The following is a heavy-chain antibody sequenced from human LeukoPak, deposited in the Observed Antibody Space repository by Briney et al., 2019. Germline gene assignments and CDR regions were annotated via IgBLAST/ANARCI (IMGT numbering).Heavy chain of an antibody. Sequence: SETLSLTCTVSGGSISSYYWSWIRQPPGKGLEWIGYIHYSGSTFYNPSLKSRITISVDTSKNQFSLRLSSVTAADTAVYYCAREGRDFWSGSRGWFDPWGQGTLVTVS. V-gene: IGHV4-30-4*01. D-gene: IGHD3-3*01. CDR3: AREGRDFWSGSRGWFDP. CDR1: GGSISSYY. CDR2: IHYSGST. J-gene: IGHJ5*02.